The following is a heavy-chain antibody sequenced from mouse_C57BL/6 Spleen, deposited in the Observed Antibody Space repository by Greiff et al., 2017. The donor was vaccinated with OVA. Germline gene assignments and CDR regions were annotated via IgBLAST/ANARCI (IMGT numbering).Heavy chain of an antibody. V-gene: IGHV5-15*04. CDR3: ARRDSSGPWFAY. J-gene: IGHJ3*01. D-gene: IGHD3-2*02. CDR2: ISNLAYSI. CDR1: GFTFSDYG. Sequence: EVQVVESGGGLVQPGGSLKLSCAASGFTFSDYGMAWVRQAPRKGPEWVAFISNLAYSIYYADTVTGRFTISRENAKNTLYLEMSSLRSEDTAMYYCARRDSSGPWFAYWGQGTLVTVSA.